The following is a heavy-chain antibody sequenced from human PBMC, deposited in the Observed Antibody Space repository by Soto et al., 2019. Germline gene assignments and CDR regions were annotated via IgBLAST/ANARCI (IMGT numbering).Heavy chain of an antibody. J-gene: IGHJ6*02. D-gene: IGHD6-13*01. CDR3: AGDPVNEAAGLYGMDV. CDR1: GGSISSGGYS. CDR2: IYHSGST. V-gene: IGHV4-30-2*01. Sequence: SETLSLTCAVSGGSISSGGYSWSWIRQPPGKGLEWIGYIYHSGSTYYNPSLKSGSTISVDRSKNQFSLKLTSVTAADTAVYYCAGDPVNEAAGLYGMDVWGQGTTVTVSS.